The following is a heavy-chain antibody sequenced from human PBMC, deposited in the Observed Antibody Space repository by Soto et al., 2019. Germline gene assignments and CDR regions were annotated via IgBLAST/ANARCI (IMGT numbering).Heavy chain of an antibody. J-gene: IGHJ5*02. D-gene: IGHD6-13*01. CDR1: GGSISSSNW. V-gene: IGHV4-4*02. CDR2: IYHSGST. CDR3: ARGQSQQQLIGEFDP. Sequence: SETLSLTCAVSGGSISSSNWWSWVRQPPGKGLEWIGEIYHSGSTNYNPSLKSRVTISVDKSKNQFSLKLSSVTAADTAVYYCARGQSQQQLIGEFDPWGQGTLVTVSS.